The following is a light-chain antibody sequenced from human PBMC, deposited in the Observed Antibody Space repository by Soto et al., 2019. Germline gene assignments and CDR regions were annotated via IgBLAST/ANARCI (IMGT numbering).Light chain of an antibody. V-gene: IGKV1-27*01. CDR2: AAS. Sequence: DIQMTQSPSSLSASVGDRVTITCRASQGISTYLVWYQQKPGTVPKLLLFAASTLQSGVPSWFSGSGSGTVSRGHISSLQPSDVAPDTCQKCGDAMWPFGQVTKVYIK. J-gene: IGKJ1*01. CDR1: QGISTY. CDR3: QKCGDAMWP.